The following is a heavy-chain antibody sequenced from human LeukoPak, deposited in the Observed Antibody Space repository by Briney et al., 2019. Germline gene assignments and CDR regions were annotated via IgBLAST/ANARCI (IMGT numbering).Heavy chain of an antibody. CDR3: ARDPAPATGAFDI. Sequence: PGGSLRLSCAASGITISSNYMNWVRQAPGKGLEWVSVIFNSGDTYYADSVKGRFTISRDTSKNTLYFQMNSLRVDDTAVYYCARDPAPATGAFDIWGQGTMVSIS. CDR1: GITISSNY. V-gene: IGHV3-53*01. D-gene: IGHD1-1*01. J-gene: IGHJ3*02. CDR2: IFNSGDT.